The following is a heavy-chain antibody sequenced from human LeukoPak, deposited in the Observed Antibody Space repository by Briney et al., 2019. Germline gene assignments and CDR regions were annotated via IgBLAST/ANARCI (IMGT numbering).Heavy chain of an antibody. V-gene: IGHV3-66*04. D-gene: IGHD3-10*01. CDR3: ARRTMVRGVIRGSF. Sequence: GGSLRLSCAASGFTVSSNYMSWVRQAPGKGLEWVSVIYSGGSTYYADSVKGRFTISRDNSKNTLYLQMNSLRAEDTAVYYCARRTMVRGVIRGSFWGQGTLVTVSS. J-gene: IGHJ4*02. CDR1: GFTVSSNY. CDR2: IYSGGST.